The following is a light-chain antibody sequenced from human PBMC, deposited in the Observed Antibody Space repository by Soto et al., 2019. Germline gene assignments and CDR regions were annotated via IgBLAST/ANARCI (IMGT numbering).Light chain of an antibody. V-gene: IGKV1-39*01. J-gene: IGKJ2*01. CDR1: QSISSS. Sequence: DIQMTQSPSSLSASVGDRVTITCRASQSISSSLNWYQQKQGKAPNLLIHAASSLQSGVPLGFSGSGSGTDFTLTISSLQPGDVATYYCQQTYTPPHTCGGGTKREIK. CDR3: QQTYTPPHT. CDR2: AAS.